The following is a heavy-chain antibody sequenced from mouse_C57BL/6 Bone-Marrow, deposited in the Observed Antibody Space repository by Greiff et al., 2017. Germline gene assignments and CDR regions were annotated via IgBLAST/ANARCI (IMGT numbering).Heavy chain of an antibody. V-gene: IGHV5-4*01. CDR1: GFTFSSYA. Sequence: DVMLVESGGGLVKPGGSLKLSCAASGFTFSSYAMSWVRQTPGKRLEWVATISDGGSYTYYPDNVKGRFTISRDNAKNNLYLQMSHLKSEDTAMYYCARDNYWYFDVWGTGTTVTVSS. CDR2: ISDGGSYT. J-gene: IGHJ1*03. CDR3: ARDNYWYFDV.